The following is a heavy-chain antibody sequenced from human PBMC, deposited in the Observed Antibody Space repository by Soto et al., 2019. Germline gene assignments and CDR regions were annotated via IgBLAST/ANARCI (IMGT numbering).Heavy chain of an antibody. J-gene: IGHJ2*01. CDR1: GGSISSSSYY. CDR2: IYYSGST. Sequence: SETLSLTCTVSGGSISSSSYYWGWIRQPPGKGLEWIGSIYYSGSTYYNPSLKSRVTISVDTSKNQFSLKLSSVTAADTAVYYCATTGDTGDWYFDLWGRGTLVTVSS. V-gene: IGHV4-39*07. D-gene: IGHD7-27*01. CDR3: ATTGDTGDWYFDL.